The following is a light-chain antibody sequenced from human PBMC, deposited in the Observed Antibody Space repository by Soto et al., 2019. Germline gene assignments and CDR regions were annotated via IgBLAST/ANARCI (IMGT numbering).Light chain of an antibody. V-gene: IGLV6-57*02. CDR1: SGSIASGY. CDR3: QSSDGNNMV. CDR2: EDN. Sequence: NFMLTQPHSVSASPGKTVTISCTGSSGSIASGYVQWYQQRPGSAPTTLIYEDNRRPAGVPDRFSGSIDSSSNSASLTISGLRPEDEADYYCQSSDGNNMVFGGGTQLTVL. J-gene: IGLJ7*01.